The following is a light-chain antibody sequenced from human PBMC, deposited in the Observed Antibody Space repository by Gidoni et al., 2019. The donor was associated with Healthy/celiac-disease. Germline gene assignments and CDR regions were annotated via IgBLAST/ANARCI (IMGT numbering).Light chain of an antibody. CDR1: QSVSSN. J-gene: IGKJ4*01. CDR2: GAS. CDR3: QQYNNWPEKLT. V-gene: IGKV3-15*01. Sequence: EIVMTQSPATLSVSPGESATLSCRASQSVSSNLAWYQQKPGQAPRLLIYGASTRATGIPARFSGSGSGTEFTLTISSLQSEDFAVYYCQQYNNWPEKLTFGGGTKVEIK.